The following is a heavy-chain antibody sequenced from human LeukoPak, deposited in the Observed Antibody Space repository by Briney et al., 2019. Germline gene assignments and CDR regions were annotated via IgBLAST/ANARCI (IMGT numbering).Heavy chain of an antibody. D-gene: IGHD3-22*01. J-gene: IGHJ4*02. Sequence: PGGSLRLSCAVSGFTVSSNYMSWVRQAPGKGLEWVSVIYSGDRTNYADSVKGRFTISRDNSKNTLYLQMNSLRVEDTAVYYCASGSTSCGYRVAYWGQGTLVTVSS. CDR1: GFTVSSNY. V-gene: IGHV3-53*01. CDR3: ASGSTSCGYRVAY. CDR2: IYSGDRT.